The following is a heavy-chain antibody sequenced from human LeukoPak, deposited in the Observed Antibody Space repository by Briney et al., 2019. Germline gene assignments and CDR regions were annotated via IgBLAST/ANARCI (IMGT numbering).Heavy chain of an antibody. CDR2: NSCSGCDT. J-gene: IGHJ4*02. V-gene: IGHV3-23*01. D-gene: IGHD2-21*01. Sequence: GVSVRLSRAASVFTFSSYSMSCVRQAPGKALECVSSNSCSGCDTHYADSEKGRFSIPRDNYENTLYAQRHSVVCGDTAVYHFAKGAAGPLVGHFFDTWGQGTLVTVSS. CDR1: VFTFSSYS. CDR3: AKGAAGPLVGHFFDT.